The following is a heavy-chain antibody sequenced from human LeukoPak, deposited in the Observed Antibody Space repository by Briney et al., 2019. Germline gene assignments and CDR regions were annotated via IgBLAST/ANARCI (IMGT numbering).Heavy chain of an antibody. D-gene: IGHD5-24*01. CDR2: INEGGSVT. CDR3: SRDLRGRDDY. V-gene: IGHV3-74*01. J-gene: IGHJ4*02. CDR1: GFTFSNYW. Sequence: GGSLRLSCAASGFTFSNYWMHWVRQAPGKGLVWVSRINEGGSVTDYADSVKGRFTISRDNAKNTLYLEMNSLRAEDTAVYYCSRDLRGRDDYWGQGTLVNVSS.